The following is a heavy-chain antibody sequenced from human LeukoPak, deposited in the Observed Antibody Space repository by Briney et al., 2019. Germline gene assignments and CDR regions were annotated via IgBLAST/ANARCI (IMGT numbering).Heavy chain of an antibody. Sequence: SETLSLTCTVSGGSISSYYWSWIRQPPGKGPEWIGYIYYSGSTNYNPSLKSRVTISVDTSKNQFSLKLSSVTAADTAVYYCARIAGDYYDSSGYYPNWFDPWGQGTLVTVSS. V-gene: IGHV4-59*01. J-gene: IGHJ5*02. D-gene: IGHD3-22*01. CDR2: IYYSGST. CDR3: ARIAGDYYDSSGYYPNWFDP. CDR1: GGSISSYY.